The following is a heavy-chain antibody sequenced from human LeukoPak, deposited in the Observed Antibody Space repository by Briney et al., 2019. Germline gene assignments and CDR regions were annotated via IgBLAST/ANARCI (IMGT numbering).Heavy chain of an antibody. CDR1: GFTFSNYE. D-gene: IGHD5-18*01. Sequence: GGSLRLSCAASGFTFSNYEMNWVRQAPGKGLEWVSYISSSGSTIYYADSVKGRFTISRDNAKNSLYLQMNSLRAEDTAVYYCARDLHTAMVHWGQGTLVTVSS. V-gene: IGHV3-48*03. CDR2: ISSSGSTI. CDR3: ARDLHTAMVH. J-gene: IGHJ4*02.